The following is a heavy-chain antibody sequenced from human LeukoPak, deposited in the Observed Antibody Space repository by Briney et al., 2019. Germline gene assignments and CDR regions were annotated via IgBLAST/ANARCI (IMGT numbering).Heavy chain of an antibody. Sequence: WASVKVSCKASGYTFINYGITWVRQAPGQGLEWLGWISAYNGNTNYAQKLQGRLTMTTDTSTSTAYMELRSLRSDDTAVYYCARALADGYNYYFDYWGQGTLVTVSS. CDR1: GYTFINYG. J-gene: IGHJ4*02. CDR2: ISAYNGNT. CDR3: ARALADGYNYYFDY. V-gene: IGHV1-18*01. D-gene: IGHD5-24*01.